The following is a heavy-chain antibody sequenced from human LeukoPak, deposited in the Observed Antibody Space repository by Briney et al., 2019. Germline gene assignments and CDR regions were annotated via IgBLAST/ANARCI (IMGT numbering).Heavy chain of an antibody. Sequence: ASVKVSCKASGYTFTSYGISWVRQAPGQGLEWMGWISAYNGNTNYAQKLQGRVTMTTDTPTSTAYMELRSLRSDDTAVYYCARDLELKTTFDYWGQGTLVTVSS. CDR3: ARDLELKTTFDY. CDR2: ISAYNGNT. J-gene: IGHJ4*02. CDR1: GYTFTSYG. D-gene: IGHD1-7*01. V-gene: IGHV1-18*01.